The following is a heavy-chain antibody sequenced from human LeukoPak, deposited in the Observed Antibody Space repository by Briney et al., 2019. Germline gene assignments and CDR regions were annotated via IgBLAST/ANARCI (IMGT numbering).Heavy chain of an antibody. Sequence: SETLSLTCAVYGGSFSGYYWSWIRQPPGKGLEWIGEINHSGSTNYNPSLKSRVTISVDTSKNQFSLKLSSVTAADTAVYYCARVHYNWKYADYFDYWGQGTLVTVSS. V-gene: IGHV4-34*01. CDR3: ARVHYNWKYADYFDY. CDR1: GGSFSGYY. D-gene: IGHD1-7*01. J-gene: IGHJ4*02. CDR2: INHSGST.